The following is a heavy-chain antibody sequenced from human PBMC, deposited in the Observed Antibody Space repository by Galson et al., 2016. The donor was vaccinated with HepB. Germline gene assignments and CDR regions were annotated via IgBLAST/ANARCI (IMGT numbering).Heavy chain of an antibody. CDR2: IYYSGSP. J-gene: IGHJ4*02. Sequence: TLSLTCTVSGGSVSSGGYYWSWIRQHPGKGLEWIGYIYYSGSPYYNPSLKSRVTISVDTSKNQFSLKLSSVTAADTAVYYCARTTYYYGSGSYWVDYWGQGTLVSVSS. D-gene: IGHD3-10*01. CDR3: ARTTYYYGSGSYWVDY. CDR1: GGSVSSGGYY. V-gene: IGHV4-31*03.